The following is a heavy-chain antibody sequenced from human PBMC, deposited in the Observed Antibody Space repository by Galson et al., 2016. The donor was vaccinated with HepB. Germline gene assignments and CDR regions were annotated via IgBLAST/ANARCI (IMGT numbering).Heavy chain of an antibody. CDR1: GGSISSRSYL. CDR3: ARSPLVDKVRGFSLVHSPHFDS. CDR2: FSYSGTT. Sequence: SETLSLTCTVSGGSISSRSYLWGWIRQPPGKGLEYIGSFSYSGTTYYNPSLKSRVTKSVDTSKNQFSLRLSSVTASDTAVYFCARSPLVDKVRGFSLVHSPHFDSWGQGTLVTVSS. D-gene: IGHD3-10*01. J-gene: IGHJ4*02. V-gene: IGHV4-39*01.